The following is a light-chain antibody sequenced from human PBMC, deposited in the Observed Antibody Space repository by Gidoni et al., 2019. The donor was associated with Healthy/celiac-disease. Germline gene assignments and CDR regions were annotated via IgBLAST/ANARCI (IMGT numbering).Light chain of an antibody. J-gene: IGLJ2*01. CDR3: QSYDSSLSAL. CDR2: GNS. CDR1: SSNIGAGYD. V-gene: IGLV1-40*01. Sequence: QSVLTQPPSVSGAPGQRVTISCTGSSSNIGAGYDVHWYQQLPGTAPKLLIYGNSNRPSGVPYRFSGSKSGTSASLAITGLQAEDEADYYCQSYDSSLSALFGGGTKLTV.